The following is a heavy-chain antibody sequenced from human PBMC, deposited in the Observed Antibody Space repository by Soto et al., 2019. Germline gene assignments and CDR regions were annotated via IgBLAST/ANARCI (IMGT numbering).Heavy chain of an antibody. J-gene: IGHJ4*02. CDR1: GYTFTGYY. Sequence: ASVKVSCKASGYTFTGYYMHWARQAPGQGLEWMGWINPNSGGTNYAQKFQGRVTMTRDTSISTAYMELSRLRSDDTAVYYCARDYDYVWGSPGTYFDYWGQGTLVTVSS. CDR2: INPNSGGT. V-gene: IGHV1-2*02. CDR3: ARDYDYVWGSPGTYFDY. D-gene: IGHD3-16*01.